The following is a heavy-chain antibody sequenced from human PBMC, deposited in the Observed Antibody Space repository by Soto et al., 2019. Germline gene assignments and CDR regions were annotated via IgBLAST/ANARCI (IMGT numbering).Heavy chain of an antibody. Sequence: EVQLVESGGGLVQPGGSLRLSCAASGFTFSSYSMNWVRQAPGKGLEWVSYISSSSSTIYYADSVKGRFTISRDNAKNSLYLQMNSLRAEDTAVYYCVSLPMVRGVMAPGAFDIWGQGTMVTVSS. CDR3: VSLPMVRGVMAPGAFDI. D-gene: IGHD3-10*01. J-gene: IGHJ3*02. V-gene: IGHV3-48*01. CDR2: ISSSSSTI. CDR1: GFTFSSYS.